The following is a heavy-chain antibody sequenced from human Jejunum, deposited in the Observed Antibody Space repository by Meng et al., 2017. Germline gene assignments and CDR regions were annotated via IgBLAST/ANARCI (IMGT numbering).Heavy chain of an antibody. CDR1: GFSFRSVW. Sequence: EGQLAESGGASVHPGGSLRLSCAASGFSFRSVWMHWVRQVPGKGLVWVSRINSDGSSISYADSVKGRFTISRDNAKSTLYLQMNSLRVEDTAVYFCARSGYSGSGIDPWGQGTLVTVSS. CDR2: INSDGSSI. CDR3: ARSGYSGSGIDP. D-gene: IGHD1-26*01. V-gene: IGHV3-74*01. J-gene: IGHJ5*02.